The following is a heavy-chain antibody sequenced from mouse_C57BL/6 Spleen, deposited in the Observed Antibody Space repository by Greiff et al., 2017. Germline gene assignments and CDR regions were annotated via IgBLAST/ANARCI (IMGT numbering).Heavy chain of an antibody. CDR2: IYSGSGST. Sequence: QVQLQQPGAELVKPGASAKMSCKASGYTFTSYWITWVKQRPGQGLAGIGDIYSGSGSTNYNEKFTSKATLTVDTSSSTAYMQYSSLRCEDSAVYDCARRGCYGSSPFFAYWGKGTLVTVSA. CDR1: GYTFTSYW. CDR3: ARRGCYGSSPFFAY. J-gene: IGHJ3*01. V-gene: IGHV1-55*01. D-gene: IGHD1-1*01.